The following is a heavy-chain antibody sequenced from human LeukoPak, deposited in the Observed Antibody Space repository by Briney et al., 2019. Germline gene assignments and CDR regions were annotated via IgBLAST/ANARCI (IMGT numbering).Heavy chain of an antibody. CDR1: GYTSRIYT. D-gene: IGHD5-24*01. CDR3: AKDLEMATILRPSDY. CDR2: IRGSGGST. V-gene: IGHV3-23*01. J-gene: IGHJ4*02. Sequence: TGGSLRLSCADSGYTSRIYTMRGVPDAPERGVEWVSDIRGSGGSTNYTHPVKGRFTISTDNAKNTLYLQMNSLRAEDTAVYYCAKDLEMATILRPSDYWGQGNLVTVSS.